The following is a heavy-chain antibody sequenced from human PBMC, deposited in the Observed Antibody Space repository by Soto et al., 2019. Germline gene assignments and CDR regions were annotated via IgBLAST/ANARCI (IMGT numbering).Heavy chain of an antibody. J-gene: IGHJ4*02. CDR3: GRVGYGVNKHSY. CDR2: IYYSGST. V-gene: IGHV4-30-4*01. D-gene: IGHD4-17*01. Sequence: PSETLSLTCKVSGAPISSGDYYWSWVRQAPGKGLEWIGYIYYSGSTYYNPSLKRRLDISLDVSKNAFSLRLTSVAASDTAVYFCGRVGYGVNKHSYWGPGMTVTVSS. CDR1: GAPISSGDYY.